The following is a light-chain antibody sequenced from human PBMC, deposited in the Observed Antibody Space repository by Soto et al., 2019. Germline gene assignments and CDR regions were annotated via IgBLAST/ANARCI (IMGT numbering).Light chain of an antibody. V-gene: IGKV2-29*01. CDR2: AAS. Sequence: DIVMTQTPLSLSVTPGQPASISCKSSQSLLHSDGKTYLAWYQQKPGKVPKLLIYAASTLQSGVPSRFSGSGSGTDFTLTISRLEPEDFAVYYCQQYGSSPVTFGQGTRLEIK. CDR1: QSLLHSDGKTY. J-gene: IGKJ5*01. CDR3: QQYGSSPVT.